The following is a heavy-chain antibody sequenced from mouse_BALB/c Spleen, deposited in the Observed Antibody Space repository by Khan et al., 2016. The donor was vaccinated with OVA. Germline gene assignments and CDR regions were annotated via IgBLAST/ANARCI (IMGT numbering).Heavy chain of an antibody. CDR3: ARHGSSYYYAMDY. CDR1: GFTFSSYT. V-gene: IGHV5-12-2*01. CDR2: ISNGGGST. J-gene: IGHJ4*01. Sequence: EVELVESGGGLVQPGGSLKLSCAASGFTFSSYTMSWVRQTPEKRLEWVAYISNGGGSTYYPDTVKGRFTISRDNAQNTLYLQISSLKSEDTAMYYCARHGSSYYYAMDYWGQGTSVTVSS. D-gene: IGHD1-1*01.